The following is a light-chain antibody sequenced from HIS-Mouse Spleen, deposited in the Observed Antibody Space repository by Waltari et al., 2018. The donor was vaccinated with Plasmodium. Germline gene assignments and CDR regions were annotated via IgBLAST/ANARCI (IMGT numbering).Light chain of an antibody. CDR3: QQYNNWSFT. J-gene: IGKJ3*01. CDR1: QRVSSN. V-gene: IGKV3-15*01. CDR2: GAS. Sequence: ELVMTQSPATLSVSPGERATLSCRASQRVSSNLAWYQQKPGQAPRLLIYGASSMATGIPARFSGSGSGTEFTLTISSLQSEDFAVYYCQQYNNWSFTFGPGTKVDIK.